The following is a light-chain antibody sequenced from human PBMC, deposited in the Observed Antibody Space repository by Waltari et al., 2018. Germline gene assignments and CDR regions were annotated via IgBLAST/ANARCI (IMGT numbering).Light chain of an antibody. Sequence: QSALAQPASVSGSPGQSITISCSGTNSDVGDYNSVSWYQQFPGKAPQLLIYDVSSRPSGISNRLSGSKSGNTASLTISGLQAEDEADYYCSSYSTSTALDVFGTGTKVTVL. J-gene: IGLJ1*01. CDR2: DVS. CDR1: NSDVGDYNS. V-gene: IGLV2-14*03. CDR3: SSYSTSTALDV.